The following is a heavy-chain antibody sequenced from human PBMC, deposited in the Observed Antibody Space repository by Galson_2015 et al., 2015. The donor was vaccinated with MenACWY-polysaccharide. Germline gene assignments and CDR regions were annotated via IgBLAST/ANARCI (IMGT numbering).Heavy chain of an antibody. V-gene: IGHV3-23*01. CDR3: AKDRGGDCGGDCLPPDY. CDR1: GFILNTYG. D-gene: IGHD2-21*02. J-gene: IGHJ4*02. CDR2: ISAGAGST. Sequence: SLRLSCAPSGFILNTYGMTWVRQAPGKGLEWVSGISAGAGSTYYADSVKGRFTISRDNSKNTLFLQMNSVRAEDTAVYYCAKDRGGDCGGDCLPPDYWGQGTLVTVSS.